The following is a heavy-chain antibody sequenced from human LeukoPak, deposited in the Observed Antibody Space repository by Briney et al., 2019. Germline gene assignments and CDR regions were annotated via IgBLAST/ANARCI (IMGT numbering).Heavy chain of an antibody. Sequence: GGSLRLSCKGSGYIFPNYWIGWVRQMPGKGLEWMGIIYPGDSNTRYSPSFQGQVTISADKSISTAYLQWSSLKASDSAMYYCARSWVAGYGTVLDYWGQGTLVTVSS. CDR1: GYIFPNYW. CDR2: IYPGDSNT. CDR3: ARSWVAGYGTVLDY. V-gene: IGHV5-51*01. D-gene: IGHD6-19*01. J-gene: IGHJ4*02.